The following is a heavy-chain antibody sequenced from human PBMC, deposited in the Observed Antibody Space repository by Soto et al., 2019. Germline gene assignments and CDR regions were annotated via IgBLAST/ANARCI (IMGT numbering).Heavy chain of an antibody. V-gene: IGHV3-23*01. D-gene: IGHD6-19*01. CDR3: AKNMAGPADWFDS. CDR2: LSYTNTNT. CDR1: GFNFHNFA. Sequence: RLSCAASGFNFHNFAMRWVRQAPGKGLEWVSTLSYTNTNTYSADSVKGRFSISRDNSKEMLYLQMSSLRAEDTAIYYCAKNMAGPADWFDSWGEGTLVTVSS. J-gene: IGHJ5*01.